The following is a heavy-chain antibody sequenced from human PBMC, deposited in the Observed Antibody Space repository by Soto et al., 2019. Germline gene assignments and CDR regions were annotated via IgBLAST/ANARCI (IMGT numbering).Heavy chain of an antibody. CDR2: IRSKADGGTT. Sequence: EVQLVESGGGLVKPGGSLRLSCAASGFTFSRAWVNWVRLAPGKGLEWVGRIRSKADGGTTDYTAPVEGRFTVSRDDSKNTAYLQMNSLKTEDTAVYYCTTVSLHFWWGAFDNWGLGTMVTVSS. J-gene: IGHJ3*02. CDR1: GFTFSRAW. V-gene: IGHV3-15*07. CDR3: TTVSLHFWWGAFDN. D-gene: IGHD2-8*02.